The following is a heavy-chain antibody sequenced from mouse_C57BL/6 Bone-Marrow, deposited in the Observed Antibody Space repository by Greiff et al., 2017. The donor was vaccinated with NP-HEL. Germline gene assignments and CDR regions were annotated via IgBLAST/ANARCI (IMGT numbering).Heavy chain of an antibody. CDR2: ISSGSSTI. CDR3: ARWGYDYDEGYYYAMDY. D-gene: IGHD2-4*01. CDR1: GFTFSDYG. Sequence: VQLKESGGGLVKPGGSLKLSCAASGFTFSDYGMHWVRQAPEKGLEWVAYISSGSSTIYYADTVKGRFTISRDNAKNTLFLQMTSLRSEDTAMYYCARWGYDYDEGYYYAMDYWGQGTSVTVSS. V-gene: IGHV5-17*01. J-gene: IGHJ4*01.